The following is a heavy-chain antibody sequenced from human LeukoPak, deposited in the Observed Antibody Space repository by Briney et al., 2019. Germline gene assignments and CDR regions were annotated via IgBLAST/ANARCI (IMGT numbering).Heavy chain of an antibody. CDR2: IKEDGSEK. CDR1: GFTFSNYW. J-gene: IGHJ4*02. V-gene: IGHV3-7*05. D-gene: IGHD6-19*01. CDR3: ARDPLIAVAGIYFDY. Sequence: AGGSLRLSCAASGFTFSNYWMNWVRQAPGKGLEWVANIKEDGSEKNYVDSVKGRFTISRDNAKNSLYLQMSSLRAEDTAVYYCARDPLIAVAGIYFDYWGQGILVTVSS.